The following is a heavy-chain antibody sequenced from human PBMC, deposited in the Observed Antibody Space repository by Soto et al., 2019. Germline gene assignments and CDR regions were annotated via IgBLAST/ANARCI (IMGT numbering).Heavy chain of an antibody. D-gene: IGHD2-2*01. J-gene: IGHJ6*02. Sequence: GESLKISCKASGYIFTLYWIGWVRQMPGKGLEWMGIIYPGDSDTRYSPSFQGQVTISADKSISTASLQWSSLKASDTAVYYCARQSPTPSYYYFSYGMDVWGQGTTVTVS. CDR1: GYIFTLYW. CDR3: ARQSPTPSYYYFSYGMDV. CDR2: IYPGDSDT. V-gene: IGHV5-51*01.